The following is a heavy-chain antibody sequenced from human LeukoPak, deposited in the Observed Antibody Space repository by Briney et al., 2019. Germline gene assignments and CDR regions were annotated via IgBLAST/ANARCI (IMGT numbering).Heavy chain of an antibody. CDR2: ISAYNGNT. CDR3: ARGLFPYYDFWSGYHTYYYYGMDV. V-gene: IGHV1-18*01. Sequence: GASVKVSCKASGYTFTSYGISWVRQAPGQGLEWMGWISAYNGNTNYAQKLQGRVTMATDTSTSTAYMELRSLRSDDTAVYYCARGLFPYYDFWSGYHTYYYYGMDVWGQGTTVTVSS. CDR1: GYTFTSYG. J-gene: IGHJ6*02. D-gene: IGHD3-3*01.